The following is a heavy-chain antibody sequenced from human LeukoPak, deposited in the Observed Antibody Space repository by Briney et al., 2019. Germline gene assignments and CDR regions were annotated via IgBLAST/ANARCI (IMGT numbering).Heavy chain of an antibody. CDR3: ARSVAGDGGWFDP. D-gene: IGHD5-24*01. CDR1: GFTFKTST. V-gene: IGHV3-21*06. J-gene: IGHJ5*02. Sequence: GGSLRLSCVASGFTFKTSTMNWVRQAPGKGLEWVSSISSRTYILYGDSVKGRFTISRDNTQNSLYLQMNSLRAEDTAVYYCARSVAGDGGWFDPWGQGTLVTVSS. CDR2: ISSRTYI.